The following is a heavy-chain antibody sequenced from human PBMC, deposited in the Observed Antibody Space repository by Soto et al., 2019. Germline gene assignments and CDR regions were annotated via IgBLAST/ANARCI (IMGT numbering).Heavy chain of an antibody. CDR2: VYYSGST. CDR3: ASLALDGDFNFDY. CDR1: GGSISSGGYY. D-gene: IGHD4-17*01. J-gene: IGHJ4*02. V-gene: IGHV4-31*03. Sequence: QVQLQESGPGLVKPSQTLSLTCTVSGGSISSGGYYWSGIRQHPGKGLEVIGYVYYSGSTYYNPSLKSRVTISVDTSKNQFSLKLSSVTAADTAVYYCASLALDGDFNFDYWGQGTLVTVSS.